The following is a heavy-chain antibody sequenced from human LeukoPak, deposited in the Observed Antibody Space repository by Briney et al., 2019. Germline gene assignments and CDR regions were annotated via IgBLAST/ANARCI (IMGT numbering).Heavy chain of an antibody. Sequence: GGSLRLSCAASGFTFSSYAMHWVRQAPGKGLEYVSAISSNGGSTYYANSVKGRFTISRDNSKNTLYLQMGSLRAEDMAVYYCARQGAGYGYPADYWGQGTLVTVSS. CDR2: ISSNGGST. CDR3: ARQGAGYGYPADY. CDR1: GFTFSSYA. V-gene: IGHV3-64*01. J-gene: IGHJ4*02. D-gene: IGHD5-18*01.